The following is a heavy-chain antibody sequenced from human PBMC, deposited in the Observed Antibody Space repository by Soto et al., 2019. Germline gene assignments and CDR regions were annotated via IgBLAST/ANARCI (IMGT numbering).Heavy chain of an antibody. D-gene: IGHD2-21*01. J-gene: IGHJ3*02. CDR3: ARYLIIPRAFDI. CDR2: ISSSSSVI. Sequence: EGQLVASGGGLVQPGGSLRLSCAVSGFTFSTYSMAWVRQAPGQGLEWVSYISSSSSVIYYADSVTGRIAVSRDNAKNSLYLQIHSLRAEGTAVYYWARYLIIPRAFDICGQGTTVTVSS. V-gene: IGHV3-48*04. CDR1: GFTFSTYS.